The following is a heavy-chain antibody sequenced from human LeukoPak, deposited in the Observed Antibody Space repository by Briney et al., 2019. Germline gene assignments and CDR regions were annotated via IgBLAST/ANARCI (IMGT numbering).Heavy chain of an antibody. CDR2: ISSSGSTI. J-gene: IGHJ4*02. D-gene: IGHD1-26*01. CDR3: ARVSEWELPVY. V-gene: IGHV3-11*01. CDR1: GFTFSDYY. Sequence: RSGGSLRLSCAASGFTFSDYYMSWIRQAPGKGLEWVSYISSSGSTIYYADSVKGRFTISRDNVKNSLYLQMNSLRAEDTAVYYCARVSEWELPVYWGQGTLVTVSS.